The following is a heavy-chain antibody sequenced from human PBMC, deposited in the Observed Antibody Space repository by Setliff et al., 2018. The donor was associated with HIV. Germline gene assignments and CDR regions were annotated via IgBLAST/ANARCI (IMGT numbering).Heavy chain of an antibody. V-gene: IGHV4-38-2*02. Sequence: LSLTCTVSGSSISSGNFWGWIRQPPGKGLEWIGNIFHSGRTYYNPSVESRITISLDPSKNQFSLSLRSVTAADTAVYYCARGSIAARGVDYWGQGTLVPVSS. CDR3: ARGSIAARGVDY. CDR1: GSSISSGNF. D-gene: IGHD6-6*01. CDR2: IFHSGRT. J-gene: IGHJ4*02.